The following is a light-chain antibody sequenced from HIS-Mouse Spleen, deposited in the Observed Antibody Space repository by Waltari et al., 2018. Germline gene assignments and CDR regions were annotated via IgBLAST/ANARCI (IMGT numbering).Light chain of an antibody. CDR2: DAS. V-gene: IGKV3-11*01. Sequence: EIVLTQSPATLSLSPWERATLSCRASQSVSSYLAWYQQKPGQAPRLLIYDASNRATGIPARFSGSGSGTDFTLTISSLEPEDFAVYYCQQRSNWPPFSGGTKVEIK. CDR1: QSVSSY. CDR3: QQRSNWPP. J-gene: IGKJ4*01.